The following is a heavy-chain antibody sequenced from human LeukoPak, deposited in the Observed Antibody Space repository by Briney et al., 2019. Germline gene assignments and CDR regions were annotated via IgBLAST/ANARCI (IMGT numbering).Heavy chain of an antibody. V-gene: IGHV3-30-3*01. J-gene: IGHJ4*02. Sequence: PGGSLRLSCAASGFTFSSYAMHWVRQAPGKGLEWVAVISYDGSNKYYADSVKGRFTISRDNSKNTLYLQMNSLRAEDTAVYYCARGSGQYQLLFLYDYWGQGTLVTVSS. CDR3: ARGSGQYQLLFLYDY. CDR1: GFTFSSYA. D-gene: IGHD2-2*01. CDR2: ISYDGSNK.